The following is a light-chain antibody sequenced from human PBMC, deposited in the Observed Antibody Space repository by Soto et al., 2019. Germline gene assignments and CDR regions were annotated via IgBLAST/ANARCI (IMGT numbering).Light chain of an antibody. Sequence: QSALTQPASVSGSPGQSITIFCTGTSSDVGGYNYVSWYQQHPGNAPKLMIYEVTNRPSGVSNRFSGSKSGNTASLTISGLQAEDEADYYCSSYTSRETGVFGGGTKLTVL. CDR3: SSYTSRETGV. V-gene: IGLV2-14*01. CDR1: SSDVGGYNY. J-gene: IGLJ3*02. CDR2: EVT.